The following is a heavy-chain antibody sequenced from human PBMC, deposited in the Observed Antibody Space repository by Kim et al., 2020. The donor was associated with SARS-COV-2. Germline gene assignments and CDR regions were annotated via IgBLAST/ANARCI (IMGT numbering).Heavy chain of an antibody. CDR2: YWDDDK. V-gene: IGHV2-5*02. Sequence: YWDDDKRYSPSLKSRLTITKDTSKNQVVLTMTNMDPVDTATYYCAHNLDVWGQGTTVTVSS. J-gene: IGHJ6*02. CDR3: AHNLDV.